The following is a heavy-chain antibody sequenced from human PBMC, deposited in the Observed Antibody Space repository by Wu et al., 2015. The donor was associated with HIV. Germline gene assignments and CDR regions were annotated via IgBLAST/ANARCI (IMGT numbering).Heavy chain of an antibody. Sequence: QVHLVQSGPVVVRPGTSVKVSCKTSGYTFTGHHIDWVRQASGLGLEWMGWLNPDSGNSGSAQKFQGRVSITSDTSTDTAYMELSSLSSDDTAIYFCARVGTVSSWLVQGNFYHHFMDVWGTGTTVTVSS. J-gene: IGHJ6*03. CDR1: GYTFTGHH. D-gene: IGHD6-19*01. CDR3: ARVGTVSSWLVQGNFYHHFMDV. V-gene: IGHV1-8*02. CDR2: LNPDSGNS.